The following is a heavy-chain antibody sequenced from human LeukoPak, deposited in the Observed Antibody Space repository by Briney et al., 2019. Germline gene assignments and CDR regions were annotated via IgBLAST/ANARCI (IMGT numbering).Heavy chain of an antibody. CDR2: IYYSGST. CDR1: GGSISSYY. V-gene: IGHV4-59*08. J-gene: IGHJ4*02. Sequence: PSETLSLTCTVSGGSISSYYWSWIRQPPGKGLEWIGYIYYSGSTNYNPSLKSRVTISVDTSKNQFSLKLSSVTAADTAVYYCARHLSLSSSWYGFDYWGQGTLVTVSS. D-gene: IGHD6-13*01. CDR3: ARHLSLSSSWYGFDY.